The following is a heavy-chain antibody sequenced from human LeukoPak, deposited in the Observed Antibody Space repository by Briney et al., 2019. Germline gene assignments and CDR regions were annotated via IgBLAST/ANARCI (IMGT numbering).Heavy chain of an antibody. CDR1: GFTFISSA. D-gene: IGHD1-26*01. CDR2: IVVGRGNT. V-gene: IGHV1-58*01. Sequence: SVKVSCKASGFTFISSAVQWVRQARGQRLEWIGWIVVGRGNTNYPQKFQERVTITRDLSTGTAYMELGSLRSEDTAVYYCAATSVGATINDAFDIWGQGTMVTVSS. J-gene: IGHJ3*02. CDR3: AATSVGATINDAFDI.